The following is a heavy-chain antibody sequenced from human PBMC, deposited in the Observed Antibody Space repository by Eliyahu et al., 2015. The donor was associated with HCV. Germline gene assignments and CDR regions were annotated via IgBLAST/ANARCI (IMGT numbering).Heavy chain of an antibody. Sequence: QVPLVQSGTEVKRPGSSVKVSCKASGVPLDIYAIXWLRQAPGQGLEWMGGIITPWTTGKYARKFNGRVTITADESASTAYLEMHSLTSDDTAVYFCAGELVGNTGFEFAGSSFRGMDLWGQGTTVTVSS. D-gene: IGHD5-12*01. CDR2: IITPWTTG. CDR3: AGELVGNTGFEFAGSSFRGMDL. CDR1: GVPLDIYA. V-gene: IGHV1-69*01. J-gene: IGHJ6*02.